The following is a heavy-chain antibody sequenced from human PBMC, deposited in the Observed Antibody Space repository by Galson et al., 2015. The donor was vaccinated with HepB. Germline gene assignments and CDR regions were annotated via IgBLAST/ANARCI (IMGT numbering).Heavy chain of an antibody. Sequence: SCAASGFIFSDYGMHWARQAPGKGLEWVAIAWSDGRNRYYADSVKGRFSISRDNSNNTLYLQMTSLSAEDTAVYYCVRGGYCTSSSCYHLDYWGQGSLVTVS. D-gene: IGHD2-2*01. CDR2: AWSDGRNR. V-gene: IGHV3-33*01. CDR3: VRGGYCTSSSCYHLDY. CDR1: GFIFSDYG. J-gene: IGHJ4*02.